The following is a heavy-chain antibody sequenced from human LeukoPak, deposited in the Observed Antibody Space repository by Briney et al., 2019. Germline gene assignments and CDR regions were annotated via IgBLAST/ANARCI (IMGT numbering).Heavy chain of an antibody. CDR3: ARDSRLVGGLDY. CDR2: IYYSGST. CDR1: GGPISSGDYY. D-gene: IGHD2-15*01. Sequence: SQTLSLTCTVSGGPISSGDYYWSWIRQPPGKGLEWIGYIYYSGSTYYNPSLKSRVTLSVDPSKNQFSLKLSSVTAADTAVYYCARDSRLVGGLDYWGQGTLVTVSS. J-gene: IGHJ4*02. V-gene: IGHV4-30-4*01.